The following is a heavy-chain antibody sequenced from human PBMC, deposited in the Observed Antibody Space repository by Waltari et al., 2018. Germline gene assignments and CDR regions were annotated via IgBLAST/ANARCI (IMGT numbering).Heavy chain of an antibody. CDR1: GFTFSSYS. V-gene: IGHV3-21*01. Sequence: EVQLVESGGGLVKPGGSLRLSCAASGFTFSSYSMNWVRQASGKGLEWVSSISSSSSYIYYADSVKGRFTISRDNAKNSLYLQMNSLRAEDTAVYYCARGRSTAMVPIDYWGQGTLVTVSS. D-gene: IGHD5-18*01. CDR2: ISSSSSYI. J-gene: IGHJ4*02. CDR3: ARGRSTAMVPIDY.